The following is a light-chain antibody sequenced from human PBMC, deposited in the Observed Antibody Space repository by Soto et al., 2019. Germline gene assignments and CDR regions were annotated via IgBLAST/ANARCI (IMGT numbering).Light chain of an antibody. CDR3: QQYNNWPLN. Sequence: EIVMTQSPATLSVSPGARATLSCSAGQSVSSDLAWYEQKPGQAPRLLIYGASTRATGIPARFSGSGSGTEFTLTISSLQSEDFAVYYCQQYNNWPLNCGGGTKGDIK. J-gene: IGKJ4*01. CDR2: GAS. V-gene: IGKV3-15*01. CDR1: QSVSSD.